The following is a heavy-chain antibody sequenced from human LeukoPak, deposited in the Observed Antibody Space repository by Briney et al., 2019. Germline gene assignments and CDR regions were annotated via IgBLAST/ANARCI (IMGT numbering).Heavy chain of an antibody. D-gene: IGHD3-3*01. CDR1: GFTFSSYS. Sequence: GGSLRLSCAASGFTFSSYSMNWVRQAPGKGLEGVSYISSSSSTIYYADSVKGRFTISRDNAKNSLYLQMNSLRAEDTAVYYCARDPDFWSGYYPYFDYWGQGTLVTVSS. V-gene: IGHV3-48*04. J-gene: IGHJ4*02. CDR3: ARDPDFWSGYYPYFDY. CDR2: ISSSSSTI.